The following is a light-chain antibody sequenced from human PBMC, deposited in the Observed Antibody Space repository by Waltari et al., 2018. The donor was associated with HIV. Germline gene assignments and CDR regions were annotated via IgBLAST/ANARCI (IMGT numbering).Light chain of an antibody. Sequence: EIVMPQPPASRTASPGYRFTLSCRASQNVITNLVWYQQKPGQAPSLLIYGASTRASGIPARFTGGGSGSDFTLTINSLQSEDCGLYYCQQYNGWPRTFGQGTKV. CDR1: QNVITN. J-gene: IGKJ1*01. CDR2: GAS. V-gene: IGKV3-15*01. CDR3: QQYNGWPRT.